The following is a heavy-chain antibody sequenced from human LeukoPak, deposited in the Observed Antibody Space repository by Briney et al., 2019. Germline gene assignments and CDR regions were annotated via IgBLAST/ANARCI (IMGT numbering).Heavy chain of an antibody. D-gene: IGHD3-22*01. CDR3: ATGNYYGSGGYYTFGH. CDR2: INGDGSTT. J-gene: IGHJ1*01. Sequence: GGSLRLSCAASGFTFSRYWMHWVRQAPGKGLVWVSRINGDGSTTSYADSVKGGFTISRDNAKNTLYLQMNSLRAEDTAVYYCATGNYYGSGGYYTFGHWGQGTLVTVSS. V-gene: IGHV3-74*01. CDR1: GFTFSRYW.